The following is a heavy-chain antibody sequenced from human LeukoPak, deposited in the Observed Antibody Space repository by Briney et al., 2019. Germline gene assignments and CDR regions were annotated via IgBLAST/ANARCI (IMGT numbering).Heavy chain of an antibody. CDR2: ISYDGSNK. CDR3: ARAVYYGSGSLHY. Sequence: SLRLSCAASGFTFSSYAMHWVRQAPGKGLEWVAVISYDGSNKYYADSVKGRFTISRDNSKNMLYLQMNSLRAEDTAVYYCARAVYYGSGSLHYWGQGTLVTVSS. V-gene: IGHV3-30*04. J-gene: IGHJ4*02. CDR1: GFTFSSYA. D-gene: IGHD3-10*01.